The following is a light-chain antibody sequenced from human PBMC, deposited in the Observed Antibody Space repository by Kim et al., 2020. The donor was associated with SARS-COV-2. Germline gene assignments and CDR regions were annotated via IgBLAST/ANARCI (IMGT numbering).Light chain of an antibody. J-gene: IGLJ2*01. CDR2: GKN. CDR3: NSRDSSGNHLV. V-gene: IGLV3-19*01. Sequence: ALGQTVRTTCQGDSLRTYYASCYQKKPGQAPVLVIYGKNNRPSGIPDRFSGSSSGNTASLTITGAQAEDEADYYCNSRDSSGNHLVFGGGTQLTVL. CDR1: SLRTYY.